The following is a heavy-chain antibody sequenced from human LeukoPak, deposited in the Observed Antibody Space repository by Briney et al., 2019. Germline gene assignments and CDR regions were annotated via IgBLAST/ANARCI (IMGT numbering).Heavy chain of an antibody. Sequence: GASVKVSCKASGYTFTSYGISRVRQTPGQGLEWMGWISAYNGNTNYAQKLQGRVTMTTDTSTSTAYMELRSLRSDDTAVYYCARVQEQLVQGEDYYYYGMDVWGQGTTVTVSS. CDR3: ARVQEQLVQGEDYYYYGMDV. CDR2: ISAYNGNT. J-gene: IGHJ6*02. CDR1: GYTFTSYG. D-gene: IGHD6-13*01. V-gene: IGHV1-18*01.